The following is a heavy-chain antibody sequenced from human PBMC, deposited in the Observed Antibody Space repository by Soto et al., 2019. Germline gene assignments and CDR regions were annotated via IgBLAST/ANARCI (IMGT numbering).Heavy chain of an antibody. Sequence: LCLTRTVSCGSISSYYWIWIRQPAGKGLEWIGRIYTSGSTNYNPSLKSRVTMSVDTSKNQFSLKLSSVTAADTAVYYCARVGVTMVRGVITVWFDPWGQGTLVTVSS. CDR3: ARVGVTMVRGVITVWFDP. J-gene: IGHJ5*02. CDR2: IYTSGST. D-gene: IGHD3-10*01. CDR1: CGSISSYY. V-gene: IGHV4-4*07.